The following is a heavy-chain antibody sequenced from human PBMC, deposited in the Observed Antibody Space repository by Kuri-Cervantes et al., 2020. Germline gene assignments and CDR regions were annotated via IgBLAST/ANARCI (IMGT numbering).Heavy chain of an antibody. Sequence: GSLRLSCTVSGGSISSGGYHWSWIRQHPGKGLEWIGYIYYNGITNYNPSLKSRVTISIDTSKNQFSLKLSSVTAADTAAYYCAKTSGGGLGYSLYYGMDVWGQGTTVTVSS. D-gene: IGHD2-15*01. CDR2: IYYNGIT. CDR3: AKTSGGGLGYSLYYGMDV. CDR1: GGSISSGGYH. V-gene: IGHV4-61*08. J-gene: IGHJ6*02.